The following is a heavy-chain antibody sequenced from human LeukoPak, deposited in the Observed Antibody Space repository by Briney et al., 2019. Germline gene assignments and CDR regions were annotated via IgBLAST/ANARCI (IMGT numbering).Heavy chain of an antibody. J-gene: IGHJ4*02. D-gene: IGHD3-10*01. CDR1: GFTFSSYW. V-gene: IGHV3-7*01. CDR3: ARDRTSLYYYGSGNFDY. Sequence: GGSLRLSCAASGFTFSSYWMSWVRQAPGKGLEWEANIKQDGSEKYYVDSVKGRFTISRDNAKNSLYLQMNSLRAEDTAVYHCARDRTSLYYYGSGNFDYWGQGTLVTVSS. CDR2: IKQDGSEK.